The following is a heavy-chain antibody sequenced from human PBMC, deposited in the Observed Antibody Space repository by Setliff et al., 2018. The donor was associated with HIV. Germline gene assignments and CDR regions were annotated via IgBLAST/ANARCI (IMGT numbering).Heavy chain of an antibody. V-gene: IGHV1-8*02. CDR2: MNPNSGNT. J-gene: IGHJ6*03. Sequence: ASVKVSCKASGYTFTSSDINWVRQAPGQGPEWMGWMNPNSGNTGYAQKFQGRVTLTRHTSISTAYMELNSLRSEDTAVYYCARGAWYTSGWYSSRYMDVWGKGTTVTVSS. CDR3: ARGAWYTSGWYSSRYMDV. CDR1: GYTFTSSD. D-gene: IGHD6-19*01.